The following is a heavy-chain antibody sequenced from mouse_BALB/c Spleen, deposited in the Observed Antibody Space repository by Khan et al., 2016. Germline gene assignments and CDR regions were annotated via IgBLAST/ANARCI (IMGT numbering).Heavy chain of an antibody. J-gene: IGHJ2*01. CDR1: GYTFTDYS. V-gene: IGHV9-2-1*01. CDR2: INTETGEP. Sequence: QIQLVQSGPELKKPGETVKISCKASGYTFTDYSMHWVKQAPGKGLKWMGWINTETGEPTYADDFKGRFAFSLEISASTAYLQINNLKNEDTATYFCGRRYGNFFDYWGQGTTLTVSS. D-gene: IGHD2-1*01. CDR3: GRRYGNFFDY.